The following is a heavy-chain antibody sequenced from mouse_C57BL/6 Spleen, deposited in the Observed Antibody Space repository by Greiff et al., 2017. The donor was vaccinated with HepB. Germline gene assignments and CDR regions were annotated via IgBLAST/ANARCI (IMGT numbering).Heavy chain of an antibody. CDR1: GFTINDDY. J-gene: IGHJ3*01. CDR2: IDPENGDT. CDR3: TLRVYYGNPWFAY. V-gene: IGHV14-4*01. Sequence: VHVQQSGAELVRPGASVKLSCTASGFTINDDYMQWVKQRPEQGLEWIGWIDPENGDTEYASKFQGKATITADTSSNTAYLQLSSLTSEDTAVYYCTLRVYYGNPWFAYWGQGTLVTVSA. D-gene: IGHD2-1*01.